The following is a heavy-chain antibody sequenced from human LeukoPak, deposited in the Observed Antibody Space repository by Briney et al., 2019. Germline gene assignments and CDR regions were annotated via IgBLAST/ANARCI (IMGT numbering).Heavy chain of an antibody. Sequence: GGSLRLSCAASGFTFSSYAMSWVRQAPGKGLEWVSAIGSDGVGLYYADSVKGRFTISKDNSRNTLYLQMNELRVDDTAVYYCTRPGLAVAGTRWFDPWGQGTLVTVSS. CDR2: IGSDGVGL. V-gene: IGHV3-23*01. D-gene: IGHD6-19*01. CDR3: TRPGLAVAGTRWFDP. J-gene: IGHJ5*02. CDR1: GFTFSSYA.